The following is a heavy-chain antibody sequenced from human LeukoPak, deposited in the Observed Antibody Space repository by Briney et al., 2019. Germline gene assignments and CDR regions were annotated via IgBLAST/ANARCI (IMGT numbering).Heavy chain of an antibody. V-gene: IGHV3-30*03. Sequence: PGRSLRLSCAASGFTFSSYGMHWVRQAPGKGLEWVAVISYDGSNKYYADSVKGRFTISRDNSKNTLYLQMNSLRAEDTAVYYCATRDLYYDFWSGYGSYGMDVWGQGTAVVVSS. CDR2: ISYDGSNK. CDR1: GFTFSSYG. CDR3: ATRDLYYDFWSGYGSYGMDV. J-gene: IGHJ6*02. D-gene: IGHD3-3*01.